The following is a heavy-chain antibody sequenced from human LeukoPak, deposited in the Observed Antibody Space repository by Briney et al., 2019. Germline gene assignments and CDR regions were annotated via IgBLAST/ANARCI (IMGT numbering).Heavy chain of an antibody. V-gene: IGHV3-48*03. CDR3: PTCPPTSRYYFDP. CDR2: ISSSGNTI. CDR1: RFTVSNYE. Sequence: GGSLRPACAASRFTVSNYEMHWVRQAPGKGLEWLSYISSSGNTIYYADSVKGRFTISRDNSKNSLYLQMNSLRAEDTAVYYCPTCPPTSRYYFDPWGQGALVTVSS. D-gene: IGHD2-2*01. J-gene: IGHJ4*02.